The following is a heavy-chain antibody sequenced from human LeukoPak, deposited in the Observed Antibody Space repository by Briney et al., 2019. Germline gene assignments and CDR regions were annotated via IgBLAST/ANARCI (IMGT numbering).Heavy chain of an antibody. V-gene: IGHV1-24*01. Sequence: GASVKVSCKVSGYTLTELSMHWVRQAPGKGLEWMGGFDPEDDETIYAQKFQGRVTMTEDTSTDTAYMELSSLRSEDTAVYYCATAGPYDFGFDYWGQGTLVTVSS. CDR3: ATAGPYDFGFDY. J-gene: IGHJ4*02. D-gene: IGHD3-3*01. CDR1: GYTLTELS. CDR2: FDPEDDET.